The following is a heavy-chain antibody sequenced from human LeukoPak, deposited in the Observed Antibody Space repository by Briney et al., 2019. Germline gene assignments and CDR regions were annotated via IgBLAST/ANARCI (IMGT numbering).Heavy chain of an antibody. D-gene: IGHD2-21*01. Sequence: SETLSLTCTVSGGSISYYYWSWIRQPPWKGLEWIGYIYYSGSTNYNPSLKSRVTISVDTSKSQFSLKLSSVTAADTAVYYCARDGTDCGGDCFDYWGQGTLVTVSS. CDR2: IYYSGST. CDR1: GGSISYYY. CDR3: ARDGTDCGGDCFDY. V-gene: IGHV4-59*01. J-gene: IGHJ4*02.